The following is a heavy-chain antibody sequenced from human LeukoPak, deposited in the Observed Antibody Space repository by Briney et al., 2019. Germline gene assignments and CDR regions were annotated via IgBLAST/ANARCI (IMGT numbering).Heavy chain of an antibody. D-gene: IGHD1-26*01. Sequence: SETLSLTCTVSGGSISTYYWSWTRQPPGKGLEWIGYIYYSGNTNYNPSLRSRVTMSLDTSRNQFSLKLTSVTAADTAVYYCARDQSSGSSSYYYGMDVWGPGATVTVSS. CDR1: GGSISTYY. CDR2: IYYSGNT. V-gene: IGHV4-59*01. J-gene: IGHJ6*02. CDR3: ARDQSSGSSSYYYGMDV.